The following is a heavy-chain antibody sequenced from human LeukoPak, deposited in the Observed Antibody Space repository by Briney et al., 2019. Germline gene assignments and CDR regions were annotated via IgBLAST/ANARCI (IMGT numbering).Heavy chain of an antibody. Sequence: SVKVSCKASRGTFSSYAISWVRQAPGQGLEWMGRIIPILGIANYAQKFQGRVTITADKSTSTAYMELSSLRSEDTAVYYCARGPLAVAAWFDYWGQGTLVTVSS. V-gene: IGHV1-69*04. D-gene: IGHD6-19*01. CDR1: RGTFSSYA. CDR2: IIPILGIA. CDR3: ARGPLAVAAWFDY. J-gene: IGHJ4*02.